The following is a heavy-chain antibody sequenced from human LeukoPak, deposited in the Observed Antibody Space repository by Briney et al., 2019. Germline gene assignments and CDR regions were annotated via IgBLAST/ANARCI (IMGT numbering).Heavy chain of an antibody. D-gene: IGHD2/OR15-2a*01. CDR1: GGSFSGYY. V-gene: IGHV4-34*01. CDR3: ARGSMGGNYYFDY. CDR2: INHSGST. J-gene: IGHJ4*02. Sequence: PSETLSLTCTVSGGSFSGYYWSWIRQPPGKGLEWIGEINHSGSTNYNPSLKSRVTISVDTSKNQFSLKLSSVTAADTAVYYCARGSMGGNYYFDYWGQGTLVTVSS.